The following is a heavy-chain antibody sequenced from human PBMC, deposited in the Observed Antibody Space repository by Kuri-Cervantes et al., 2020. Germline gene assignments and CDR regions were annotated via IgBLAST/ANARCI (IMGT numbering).Heavy chain of an antibody. CDR2: INHSGST. V-gene: IGHV4-34*01. Sequence: SETLSLTCAVYGGSFSGYYWSWIRQPPGKGLEWMGEINHSGSTNYNPSFKSRVTISVDTSKNQFSLKLSSVTAADTAVYYCARTQGMSWKKAWGYWGQGTLVTVSS. D-gene: IGHD6-13*01. CDR3: ARTQGMSWKKAWGY. J-gene: IGHJ4*02. CDR1: GGSFSGYY.